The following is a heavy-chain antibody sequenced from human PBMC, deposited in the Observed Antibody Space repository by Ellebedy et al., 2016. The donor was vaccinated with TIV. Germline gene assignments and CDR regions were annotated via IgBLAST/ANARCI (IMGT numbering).Heavy chain of an antibody. J-gene: IGHJ4*02. Sequence: GGSLRLXXAASGFTFSTNAMSWVRQAPGKGLEWVSAIGNSDETYYADSVKGRFTISRDSSKNTLYLQMNTLRAEDTALYYCARAIGAAGSFWGQGTLVTVSS. CDR3: ARAIGAAGSF. D-gene: IGHD6-13*01. V-gene: IGHV3-23*01. CDR2: IGNSDET. CDR1: GFTFSTNA.